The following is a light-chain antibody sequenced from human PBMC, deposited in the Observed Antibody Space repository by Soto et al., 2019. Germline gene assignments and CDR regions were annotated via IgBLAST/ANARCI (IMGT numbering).Light chain of an antibody. Sequence: DIVMTQSPATLSVSPGERATLSCRASQSVANNVAWYQQKPGQPPRPLIYGASTRAAGVPARFSGSGYGRQFSLTISSLQSEDFAIYHCQQHNNWPPWTFGQGTKVEV. CDR3: QQHNNWPPWT. V-gene: IGKV3-15*01. CDR2: GAS. J-gene: IGKJ1*01. CDR1: QSVANN.